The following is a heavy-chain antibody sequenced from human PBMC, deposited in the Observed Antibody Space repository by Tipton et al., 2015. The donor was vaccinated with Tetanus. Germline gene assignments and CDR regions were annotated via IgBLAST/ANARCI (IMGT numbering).Heavy chain of an antibody. CDR3: ARVVAARQTYTWFDP. D-gene: IGHD6-6*01. CDR2: ITGSGSST. CDR1: GFTFSNYA. J-gene: IGHJ5*02. V-gene: IGHV3-23*01. Sequence: SLRLSCAASGFTFSNYAMSWVRQAPGKGLEWVSGITGSGSSTYYADSVKGRLIISRDNSKNTLYLQMSSLGAEDTAVYYCARVVAARQTYTWFDPWGQGTLVTVSS.